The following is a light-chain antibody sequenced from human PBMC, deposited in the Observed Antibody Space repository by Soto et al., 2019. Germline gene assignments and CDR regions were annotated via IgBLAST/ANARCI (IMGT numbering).Light chain of an antibody. CDR1: QSVTSSS. V-gene: IGKV3-20*01. J-gene: IGKJ5*01. CDR2: GAS. Sequence: IVLTQSPGTLSLSPGERATLSCRASQSVTSSSLAWYQQKPGQAPRLLIYGASDRATGIPDRFSGSGSGTDFTLTISSLEPEDFAVYFCQQFGSSQVTFGQGTRLEIK. CDR3: QQFGSSQVT.